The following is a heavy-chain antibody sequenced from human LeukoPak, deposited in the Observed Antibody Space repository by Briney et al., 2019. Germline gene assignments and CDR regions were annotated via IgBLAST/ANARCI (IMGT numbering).Heavy chain of an antibody. V-gene: IGHV1-69*05. CDR2: FIPIFGTA. CDR1: GGTFISYS. Sequence: SSVKVSCKASGGTFISYSISWLLEPPGQGVEWMVGFIPIFGTANYAQKFQGRVTITTDESTSTAYMELSSLRSEDTAVYYCARSPLAVAGYSYYMDVWGKGTTVTVSS. J-gene: IGHJ6*03. D-gene: IGHD6-19*01. CDR3: ARSPLAVAGYSYYMDV.